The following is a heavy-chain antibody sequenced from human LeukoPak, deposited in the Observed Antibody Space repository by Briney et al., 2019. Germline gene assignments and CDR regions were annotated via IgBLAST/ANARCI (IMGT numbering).Heavy chain of an antibody. D-gene: IGHD3-10*01. J-gene: IGHJ4*02. CDR1: GYSFTNYW. Sequence: GESLKISCKGSGYSFTNYWIGWVRQMPGKGLEWMGIIYPGDSDTIYSPSFQGQVTISADKSLSTAYLQWSSLKASDTAMFYCARQRRNADGSRTYYSDYWGQGTLVTVSS. CDR3: ARQRRNADGSRTYYSDY. CDR2: IYPGDSDT. V-gene: IGHV5-51*01.